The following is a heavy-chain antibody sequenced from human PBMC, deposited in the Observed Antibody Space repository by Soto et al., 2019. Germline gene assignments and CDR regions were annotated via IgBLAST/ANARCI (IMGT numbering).Heavy chain of an antibody. CDR1: GFTFSSYS. D-gene: IGHD2-15*01. V-gene: IGHV3-48*01. CDR3: ARLLKLGDPPSYCSGGSCYHNDY. Sequence: GRSLRLSCAASGFTFSSYSMNWVRQAPGKGLEWVSYISSSSSTIYYADSVKGRFTISRDNAKNSLYLQMNSLRAEDTAVYYCARLLKLGDPPSYCSGGSCYHNDYWGQGTLVTVSS. J-gene: IGHJ4*02. CDR2: ISSSSSTI.